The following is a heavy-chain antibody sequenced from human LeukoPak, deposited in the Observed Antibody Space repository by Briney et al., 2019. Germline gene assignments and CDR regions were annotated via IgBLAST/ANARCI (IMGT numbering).Heavy chain of an antibody. V-gene: IGHV5-51*01. D-gene: IGHD6-6*01. CDR2: IYPGDSDT. CDR3: ARRPTPIAARPFDY. J-gene: IGHJ4*02. CDR1: GYSFTSYW. Sequence: GESLKISCKGSGYSFTSYWIGWVRRMPGKGLEWMGIIYPGDSDTRYSPSFQGQVTISADKSISTAYLQWSSLKASDTAMYYCARRPTPIAARPFDYWGQGALVIVSS.